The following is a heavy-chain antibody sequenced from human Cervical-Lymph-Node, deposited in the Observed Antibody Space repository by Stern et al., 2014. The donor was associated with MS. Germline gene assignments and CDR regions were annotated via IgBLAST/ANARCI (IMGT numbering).Heavy chain of an antibody. CDR2: VYYSGAT. J-gene: IGHJ4*02. D-gene: IGHD2-8*02. V-gene: IGHV4-39*01. CDR3: AKHACTGAACPFDL. CDR1: GDSISSYTHY. Sequence: QVQLQESGPGLVKPSETLSLTCAVSGDSISSYTHYWAWIRQPPGKGLEWIGSVYYSGATYYNPSLKSRFTIPVAPSKIHSPLGLNSVTAADTAVYYCAKHACTGAACPFDLWGQGTLVTVSS.